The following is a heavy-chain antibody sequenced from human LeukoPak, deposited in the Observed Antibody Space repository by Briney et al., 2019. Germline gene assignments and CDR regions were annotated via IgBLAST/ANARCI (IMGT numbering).Heavy chain of an antibody. CDR2: ISSSSSYI. CDR3: ARVSGDYIPSDY. J-gene: IGHJ4*02. CDR1: GFTFSSYS. D-gene: IGHD4-17*01. Sequence: PGGSLRLSCAASGFTFSSYSMNWVRQAPGKGLEWVSSISSSSSYIYYADSVKGRFTISRDNAKNSLYLQMNSLRAEDTAVYYCARVSGDYIPSDYWGQGTLVTVSS. V-gene: IGHV3-21*01.